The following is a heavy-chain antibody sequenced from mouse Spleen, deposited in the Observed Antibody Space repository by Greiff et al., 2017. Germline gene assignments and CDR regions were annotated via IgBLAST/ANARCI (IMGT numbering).Heavy chain of an antibody. CDR1: GFTFSDYG. Sequence: EVKLVESGGGLVKPGGSLKLSCAASGFTFSDYGMHWVRQAPEKGLEWVAYISSGSSTIYYADTVKGRFTISRDNAKNTLFLQMTSLRSEDTAMYYCARDDNYGGFAYWGQGTLVTVSA. D-gene: IGHD2-1*01. J-gene: IGHJ3*01. CDR2: ISSGSSTI. V-gene: IGHV5-17*01. CDR3: ARDDNYGGFAY.